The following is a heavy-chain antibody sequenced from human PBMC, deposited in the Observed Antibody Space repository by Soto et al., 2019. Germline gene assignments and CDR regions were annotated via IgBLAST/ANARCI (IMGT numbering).Heavy chain of an antibody. CDR3: PRLATVLAY. V-gene: IGHV4-39*01. J-gene: IGHJ4*02. CDR1: GGSISSSSYY. D-gene: IGHD3-3*02. Sequence: SETLSLTCTGSGGSISSSSYYWGWIRQPPGKGLEWIGSIYYSGSTYYNQSLKSRVTISVDTSKNQFSLKLSSVTAADTAVYYCPRLATVLAYWGQGTLVTVSS. CDR2: IYYSGST.